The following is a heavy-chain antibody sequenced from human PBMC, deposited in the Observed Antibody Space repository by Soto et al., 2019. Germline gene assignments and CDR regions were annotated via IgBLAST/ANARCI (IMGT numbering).Heavy chain of an antibody. CDR3: PRLCGEIGTGFDS. V-gene: IGHV1-46*01. CDR1: GYTFTTYY. Sequence: QGQLVQSGAEVKKPGASVKVSCKASGYTFTTYYIHWMRQAPGQGLEWMGMFNPYTGGTSYADKFQGRVTMTGDTSTSRGYMELSRLRSDVTAVYYCPRLCGEIGTGFDSWGQGNLVTVSS. D-gene: IGHD4-17*01. CDR2: FNPYTGGT. J-gene: IGHJ5*01.